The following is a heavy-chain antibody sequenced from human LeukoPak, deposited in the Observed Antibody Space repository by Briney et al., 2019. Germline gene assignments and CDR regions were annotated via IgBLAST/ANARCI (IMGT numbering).Heavy chain of an antibody. J-gene: IGHJ4*02. CDR3: ARDYYYGSGSYYHN. CDR2: IKQDGSEQ. Sequence: GGSLRLSCAASGFTFSSYWMSWVRQAPGKGLEWVANIKQDGSEQYYVDSVKGRFTISRDNAMNPLYLQMNSLRDEDTAVYYCARDYYYGSGSYYHNWGQGTLVTVSS. CDR1: GFTFSSYW. V-gene: IGHV3-7*01. D-gene: IGHD3-10*01.